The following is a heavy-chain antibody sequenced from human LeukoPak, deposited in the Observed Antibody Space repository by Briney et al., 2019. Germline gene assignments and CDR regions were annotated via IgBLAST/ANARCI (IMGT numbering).Heavy chain of an antibody. J-gene: IGHJ6*02. CDR2: IWYDGSNK. D-gene: IGHD3-22*01. CDR3: ARELYYYDSSGYVYGMDV. Sequence: GGSLRLSCAASGFTFSSYGMHWVRQAPGKGLEWVAVIWYDGSNKYYADPVKGRFTISRDNSKNTLYLQMNSLRAEDTAVYYCARELYYYDSSGYVYGMDVWGQGTTVTVSS. V-gene: IGHV3-33*01. CDR1: GFTFSSYG.